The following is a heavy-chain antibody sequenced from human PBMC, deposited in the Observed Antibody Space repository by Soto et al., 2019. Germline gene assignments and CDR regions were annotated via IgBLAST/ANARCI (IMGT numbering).Heavy chain of an antibody. CDR1: GYTFSSYA. Sequence: ASVKVSCKASGYTFSSYAIHWVRQAPGQGLEWMGWIDPGNGKVKYSQKFQDRVTITRDTSARIVYMELSSLRTDDSAVYYCATNWNYDHWGQGTRVTVS. CDR3: ATNWNYDH. J-gene: IGHJ5*02. CDR2: IDPGNGKV. D-gene: IGHD1-7*01. V-gene: IGHV1-3*01.